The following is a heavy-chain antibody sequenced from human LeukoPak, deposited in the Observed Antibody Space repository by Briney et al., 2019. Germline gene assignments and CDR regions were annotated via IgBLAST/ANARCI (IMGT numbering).Heavy chain of an antibody. CDR2: ISSSGSTI. Sequence: GGSLRLSCAASGFTFSDYYMSWIRQAPGKGLEWVSYISSSGSTIYYADSVKGRFTISRDNAKHSLYLQMNSLRAEDTAVYYCARLSRLGEFLDYWGQGTLVTVSS. J-gene: IGHJ4*02. D-gene: IGHD3-16*01. V-gene: IGHV3-11*04. CDR1: GFTFSDYY. CDR3: ARLSRLGEFLDY.